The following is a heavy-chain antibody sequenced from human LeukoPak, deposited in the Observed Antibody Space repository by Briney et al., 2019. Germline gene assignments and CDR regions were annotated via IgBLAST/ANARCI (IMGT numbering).Heavy chain of an antibody. CDR1: GRTFTSAG. V-gene: IGHV1-58*02. D-gene: IGHD3-10*01. Sequence: ASGKDSCKAAGRTFTSAGRQWVRQARGQSLEWIGWIVVGSGNTNYAQKFQERVTITRDMSTSTAYMELSSLRSEDTAVYYCAARPGSGSYTHYYGMDVWGQGTTVTVSS. CDR3: AARPGSGSYTHYYGMDV. CDR2: IVVGSGNT. J-gene: IGHJ6*02.